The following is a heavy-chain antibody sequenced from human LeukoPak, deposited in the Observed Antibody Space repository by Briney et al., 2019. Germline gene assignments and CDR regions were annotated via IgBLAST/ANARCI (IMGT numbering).Heavy chain of an antibody. D-gene: IGHD2-15*01. CDR3: AKCPLGSGREGYYYYGMDV. J-gene: IGHJ6*02. Sequence: GGSLRLSCAASGFISSDVWMSWVRQAPGKGLEWVSAISGSGGSTYYADSVKGRFTISRDNSKNTLYLQMNSLRAEDTAVYYCAKCPLGSGREGYYYYGMDVWGQGTTVTVSS. CDR2: ISGSGGST. V-gene: IGHV3-23*01. CDR1: GFISSDVW.